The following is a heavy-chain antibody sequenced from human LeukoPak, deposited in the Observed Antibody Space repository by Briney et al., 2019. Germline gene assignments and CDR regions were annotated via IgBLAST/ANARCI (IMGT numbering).Heavy chain of an antibody. V-gene: IGHV1-2*02. CDR3: ARANALYCSSTSCLFDY. J-gene: IGHJ4*02. Sequence: ASVRVFCKASGYTFTGYYMHWVRQAPGQGLEWMAWINHNSGGTYYAQNFHDRITMTRDTSISTDYMELSRLRSDDTAIYYCARANALYCSSTSCLFDYWGQGTLVTVSS. CDR2: INHNSGGT. CDR1: GYTFTGYY. D-gene: IGHD2-2*01.